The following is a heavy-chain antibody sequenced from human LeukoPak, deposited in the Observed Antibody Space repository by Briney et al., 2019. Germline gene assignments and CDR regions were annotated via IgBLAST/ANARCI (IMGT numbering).Heavy chain of an antibody. Sequence: GASLRLSCAASGFTFSSYAMSWVRQAPGKGLEWVSAISGSGGSTYYADSVKGRFTISRDNSNNTLYLQMNSLRAEDTAVYYCAKSDWSCYLHPPDYFDYWGQGTLVTVSS. J-gene: IGHJ4*02. V-gene: IGHV3-23*01. CDR2: ISGSGGST. CDR3: AKSDWSCYLHPPDYFDY. D-gene: IGHD3-3*01. CDR1: GFTFSSYA.